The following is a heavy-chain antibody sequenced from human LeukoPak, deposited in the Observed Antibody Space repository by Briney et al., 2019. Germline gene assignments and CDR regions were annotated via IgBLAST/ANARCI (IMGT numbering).Heavy chain of an antibody. D-gene: IGHD1-14*01. J-gene: IGHJ4*02. CDR3: VRHSLLQYVRTPFDY. CDR2: IYYSGNT. V-gene: IGHV4-39*01. Sequence: PSETLSLTCTVSGGSISSSTYYWGWIRQPRGKGLEWIGSIYYSGNTFYTSSLKSRVTISIDTSKNQFSLKLSSVTAADTAVYYCVRHSLLQYVRTPFDYWGQGTLVTVSS. CDR1: GGSISSSTYY.